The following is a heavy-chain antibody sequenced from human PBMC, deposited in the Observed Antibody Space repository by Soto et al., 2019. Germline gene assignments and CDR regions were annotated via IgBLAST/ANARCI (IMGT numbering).Heavy chain of an antibody. CDR2: IYYSGST. V-gene: IGHV4-61*08. J-gene: IGHJ3*02. D-gene: IGHD5-18*01. CDR3: ARVVTSDQSPYDAFDI. Sequence: PSETLSLTCTVSGGSISSGGYYWSWIRQHPGKGLEWIGYIYYSGSTNYNPSLKSRVTISVDTSKKQFSLKLSSVTAADTAVYYFARVVTSDQSPYDAFDIWGQGTMVTVSS. CDR1: GGSISSGGYY.